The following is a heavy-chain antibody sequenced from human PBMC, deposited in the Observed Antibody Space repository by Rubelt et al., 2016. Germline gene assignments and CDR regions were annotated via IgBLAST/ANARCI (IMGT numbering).Heavy chain of an antibody. D-gene: IGHD1-26*01. CDR2: INHSGST. CDR3: ARRASGSYGY. CDR1: GGSISSSSYY. Sequence: QLQLQESGPGLVKPSETLSLTCTVSGGSISSSSYYWGWIRQPPGKGLEWIGEINHSGSTNYNPSLKSQVTIAVDTSKNQFSLKLSAVTAADTAVYYCARRASGSYGYWGQGTLVTVSS. J-gene: IGHJ4*02. V-gene: IGHV4-39*07.